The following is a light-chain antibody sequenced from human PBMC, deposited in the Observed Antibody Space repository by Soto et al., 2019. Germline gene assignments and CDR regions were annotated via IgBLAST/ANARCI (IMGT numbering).Light chain of an antibody. Sequence: QSVLTQPPSASGTPGQRVTISCSGSSSNVGSDYVYWYQQLPGTAPNLLIYRNDQRPSGVPDRFSGSKSGTSASLAISGLRSEDEADYYCAAWDARLGGVVFGGGTQLTVL. CDR2: RND. CDR3: AAWDARLGGVV. CDR1: SSNVGSDY. V-gene: IGLV1-47*01. J-gene: IGLJ2*01.